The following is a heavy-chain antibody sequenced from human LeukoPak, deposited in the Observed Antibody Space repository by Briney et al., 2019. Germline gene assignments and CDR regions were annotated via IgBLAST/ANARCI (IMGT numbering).Heavy chain of an antibody. Sequence: ASVKVSCKASGYTFTSYDINWVRQATGQGLEWMGWMNPNSGNTGYAQKFQGRVTITRNTSISTAYMELSSPRSEDTAVYYCARGRHSSSGLHDYWGQGTLVTVSS. CDR3: ARGRHSSSGLHDY. D-gene: IGHD6-13*01. CDR1: GYTFTSYD. V-gene: IGHV1-8*03. J-gene: IGHJ4*02. CDR2: MNPNSGNT.